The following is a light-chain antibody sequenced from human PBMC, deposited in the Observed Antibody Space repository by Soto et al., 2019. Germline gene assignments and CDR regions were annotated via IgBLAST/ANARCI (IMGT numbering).Light chain of an antibody. V-gene: IGKV1-6*01. CDR2: AAS. J-gene: IGKJ3*01. CDR1: QDIRND. CDR3: LQDYGYHQR. Sequence: AIQMTQSPSSLSASFGDIVTITCRASQDIRNDLGWYQQKPGKAPKLLIYAASSLHIRVPSRFSGILSGTDFTLTIRTLQPEDSAPYYCLQDYGYHQRLGRGAKVAIK.